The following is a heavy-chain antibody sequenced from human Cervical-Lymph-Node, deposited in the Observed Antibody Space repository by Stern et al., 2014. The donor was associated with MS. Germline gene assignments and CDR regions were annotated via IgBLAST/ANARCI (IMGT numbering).Heavy chain of an antibody. Sequence: VQLVESGGDVVQPGRSLRVSCAASGFIFSNYGMQWVRQAPGQGLEWVALIAYDGSKIYYADSVKGRFTISRDNSGNALFLHMSSLRPDDTAVYICAKYVAREEVACDPWGRGTMVAVAP. CDR2: IAYDGSKI. D-gene: IGHD1-26*01. CDR3: AKYVAREEVACDP. J-gene: IGHJ3*01. CDR1: GFIFSNYG. V-gene: IGHV3-30*18.